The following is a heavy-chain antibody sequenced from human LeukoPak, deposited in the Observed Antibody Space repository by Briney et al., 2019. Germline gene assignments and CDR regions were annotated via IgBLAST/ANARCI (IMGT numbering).Heavy chain of an antibody. CDR2: IHHPEIT. J-gene: IGHJ4*02. CDR1: GYSISSGYF. D-gene: IGHD3-16*02. Sequence: PAETLSLTCAVSGYSISSGYFWGWIRQPPGKGLEWIGTIHHPEITHYNPSLERRVTISVDTSKNQFSLKLSSVTAADTAVYYCARDRTFGGVIVHHYWGQGTLVTVSS. CDR3: ARDRTFGGVIVHHY. V-gene: IGHV4-38-2*02.